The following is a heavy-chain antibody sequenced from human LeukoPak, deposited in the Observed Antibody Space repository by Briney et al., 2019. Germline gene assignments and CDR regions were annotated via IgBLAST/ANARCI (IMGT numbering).Heavy chain of an antibody. CDR1: GGSISSSSYY. Sequence: SETLSLTCTVSGGSISSSSYYWGWIRQPPGKGLEWIGSIYYSGSTYYNPSLKSRVTISVDTSKNQFSLKLSSVTAADTAVYYCARDQRQQLEAWFDPWGQGTLVTVSS. V-gene: IGHV4-39*07. J-gene: IGHJ5*02. CDR3: ARDQRQQLEAWFDP. D-gene: IGHD6-13*01. CDR2: IYYSGST.